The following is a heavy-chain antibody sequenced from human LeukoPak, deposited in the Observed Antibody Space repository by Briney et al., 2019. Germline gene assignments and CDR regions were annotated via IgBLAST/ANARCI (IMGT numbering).Heavy chain of an antibody. D-gene: IGHD2-15*01. CDR1: GFTFSIYA. CDR3: AKDRGYCSGGSCYYFDY. Sequence: GGSLRLSCAASGFTFSIYAMHWVRQAPGKGLEWVSTITSTTSSTSYADSVKGRFTISRDNSKRTLYLQMNSLRAEDTAVYYCAKDRGYCSGGSCYYFDYWGQGTLVTVSS. CDR2: ITSTTSST. J-gene: IGHJ4*02. V-gene: IGHV3-23*01.